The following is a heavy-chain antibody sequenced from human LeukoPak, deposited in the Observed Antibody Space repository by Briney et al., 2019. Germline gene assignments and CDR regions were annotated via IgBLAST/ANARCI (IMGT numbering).Heavy chain of an antibody. D-gene: IGHD3-3*01. CDR3: ARQAWNGPCYY. CDR1: GGSISSYY. CDR2: THYSGST. J-gene: IGHJ4*02. Sequence: SETLSLTCTVSGGSISSYYWSWIRQPPGKGLEWIGHTHYSGSTNYNPSLKSRVTISADTSKNQFSLDLSSVTAADTAVYYCARQAWNGPCYYWGQGTVVSVFS. V-gene: IGHV4-59*08.